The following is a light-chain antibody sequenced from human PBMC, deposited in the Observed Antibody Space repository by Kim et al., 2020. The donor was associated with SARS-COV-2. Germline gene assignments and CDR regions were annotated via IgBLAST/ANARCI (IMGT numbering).Light chain of an antibody. Sequence: QSVLTQPPSVSAAPGQKVTISCSGSGSNIGNNYVSWYQQLPGTAPKLLIYDNNERPSGIPDRFSGSKSGTSATLGITGLQTGDEADYYCGAWDSSLDALLFGGGTPLTVL. J-gene: IGLJ2*01. CDR2: DNN. CDR1: GSNIGNNY. V-gene: IGLV1-51*01. CDR3: GAWDSSLDALL.